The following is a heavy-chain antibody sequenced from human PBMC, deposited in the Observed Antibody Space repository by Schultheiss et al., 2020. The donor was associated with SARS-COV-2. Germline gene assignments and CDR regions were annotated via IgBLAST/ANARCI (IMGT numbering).Heavy chain of an antibody. CDR2: INHSGST. D-gene: IGHD2-8*01. V-gene: IGHV4-34*01. Sequence: SETLSLTCAVYGGSFSGYYWSWIRQPPGKGLEWIGEINHSGSTNYNPSLKSRVTISVDTSKNQFSLKLSSVTAADTAVYYCAKELYCTSGVCYSPYYSYYNMDVWGQGTTVTVSS. CDR3: AKELYCTSGVCYSPYYSYYNMDV. J-gene: IGHJ6*02. CDR1: GGSFSGYY.